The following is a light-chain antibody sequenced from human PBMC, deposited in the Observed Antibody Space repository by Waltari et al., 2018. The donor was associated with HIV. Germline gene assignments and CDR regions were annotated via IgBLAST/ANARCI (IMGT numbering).Light chain of an antibody. V-gene: IGKV3-15*01. CDR3: QQYNNWPLT. J-gene: IGKJ4*01. Sequence: EIVMTKSPATLYVSPGERATLSCRASQSVSLNLAWYQQKTGQAPRLLISGASTRATGIPARFSGSGSGTEFTLTISSLQSEYFAVYYCQQYNNWPLTFGGGTKVEIK. CDR2: GAS. CDR1: QSVSLN.